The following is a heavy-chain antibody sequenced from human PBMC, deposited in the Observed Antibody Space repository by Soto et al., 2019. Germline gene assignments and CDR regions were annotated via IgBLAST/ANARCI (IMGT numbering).Heavy chain of an antibody. V-gene: IGHV4-4*07. D-gene: IGHD6-19*01. CDR2: IYTSGST. J-gene: IGHJ6*02. CDR1: GGSISSYY. Sequence: PSETLSLTCTVSGGSISSYYWSWIWQPAGKGLEWIGRIYTSGSTNYNPSLKSRVTMSVDTSKNQFSLKLSSVTAADTAVYYCARDWFQSFPGIAVAGTFLGGMDVWGQGTTVTVSS. CDR3: ARDWFQSFPGIAVAGTFLGGMDV.